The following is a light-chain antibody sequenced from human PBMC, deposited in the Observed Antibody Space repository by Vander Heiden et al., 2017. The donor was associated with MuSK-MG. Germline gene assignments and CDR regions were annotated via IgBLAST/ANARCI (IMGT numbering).Light chain of an antibody. CDR3: LLSYRDPYGV. V-gene: IGLV7-46*01. J-gene: IGLJ2*01. Sequence: QAVVTQEPSLTVSPGGTVTLTCGFSTGAVTSGHYPYWFQQKPGQAPRTRMYDTSNKHSWTPARVSASLLGGNDALNPSGAQPKDEAEDYCLLSYRDPYGVFGGGTKLTVL. CDR1: TGAVTSGHY. CDR2: DTS.